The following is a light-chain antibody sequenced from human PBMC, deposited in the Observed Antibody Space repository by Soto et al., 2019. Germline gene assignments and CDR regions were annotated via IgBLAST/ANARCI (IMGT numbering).Light chain of an antibody. Sequence: DIQMTQSPSTLSASVGDRVTITCRASQSISSRLAWYQKKPGKAPKLLIYDALNLESGVPSRFSGSGSGTEFTLSIGSLQPDDFATYYCQQYGSLPPTFGQGTRVEIK. CDR2: DAL. CDR1: QSISSR. V-gene: IGKV1-5*01. CDR3: QQYGSLPPT. J-gene: IGKJ1*01.